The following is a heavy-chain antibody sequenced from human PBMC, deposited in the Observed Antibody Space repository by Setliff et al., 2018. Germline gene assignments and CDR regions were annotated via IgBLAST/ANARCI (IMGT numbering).Heavy chain of an antibody. CDR1: GFSLTASGMC. CDR2: IDWDDAK. V-gene: IGHV2-70*11. CDR3: ARINMVRGVPPHLDY. J-gene: IGHJ4*02. Sequence: GSGPTLVNPTQTLKLTCAFSGFSLTASGMCVTWIRQPPGKTLEWLARIDWDDAKYYRTSLKTRLTISTDTSKNQVVLTMTNMDPVDTATYYCARINMVRGVPPHLDYWDQGTLVTVSS. D-gene: IGHD3-10*01.